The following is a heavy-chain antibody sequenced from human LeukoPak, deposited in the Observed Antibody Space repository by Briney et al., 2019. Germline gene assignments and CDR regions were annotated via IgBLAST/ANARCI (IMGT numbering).Heavy chain of an antibody. CDR2: IYYSGST. D-gene: IGHD5-18*01. CDR3: AVGLGAGYSYDY. J-gene: IGHJ4*02. V-gene: IGHV4-39*01. Sequence: PSETLSLTCTVSGGSISSSSYYWGWIRQPPGKGLEWIGSIYYSGSTYYNPSLKSRVTISVDTSKNQFSLKLSSVTAADTAVYYCAVGLGAGYSYDYWGQGTLVTVSS. CDR1: GGSISSSSYY.